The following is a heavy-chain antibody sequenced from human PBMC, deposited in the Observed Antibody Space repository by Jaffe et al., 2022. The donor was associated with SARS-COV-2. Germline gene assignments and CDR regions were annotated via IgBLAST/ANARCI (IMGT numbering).Heavy chain of an antibody. CDR2: IYYSGST. CDR1: GGSISSGGYY. V-gene: IGHV4-31*03. J-gene: IGHJ6*02. CDR3: ARDRVPAWRDYYYGMDV. Sequence: QVQLQESGPGLVKPSQTLSLTCTVSGGSISSGGYYWSWIRQHPGKGLEWIGYIYYSGSTYYNPSLKSRVTISVDTSKNQFSLKLSSVTAADTAVYYCARDRVPAWRDYYYGMDVWGQGTTVTVSS. D-gene: IGHD2-2*01.